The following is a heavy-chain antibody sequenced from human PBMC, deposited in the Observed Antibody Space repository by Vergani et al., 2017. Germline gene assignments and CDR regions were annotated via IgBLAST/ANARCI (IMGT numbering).Heavy chain of an antibody. Sequence: QVQLVESGGGVVQPGRSLRLSCAASGFTFSSYAMHWVRQAPGKGLEWVAVISYDGSNKYYADSVKGRFTISRDNSKNSLYLQMNSLRAEDTAVYYCARRTSGYYDFWSGYYYNWFDPWGQGTLVTVSS. V-gene: IGHV3-30*07. CDR1: GFTFSSYA. CDR3: ARRTSGYYDFWSGYYYNWFDP. D-gene: IGHD3-3*01. CDR2: ISYDGSNK. J-gene: IGHJ5*02.